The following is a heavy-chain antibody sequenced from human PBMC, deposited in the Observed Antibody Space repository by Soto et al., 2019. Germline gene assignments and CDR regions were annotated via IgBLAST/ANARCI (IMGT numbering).Heavy chain of an antibody. D-gene: IGHD2-15*01. Sequence: GASVKVSCKASGGTFSSYSISWVRQAPGQGLEWMGGIIPIFGTANYAQKFQGRVTITADESTSTAYMELSSLRSEDTAVYYCADGRGGSRNWYFDLWGRGTLVTVSS. CDR1: GGTFSSYS. V-gene: IGHV1-69*13. CDR2: IIPIFGTA. CDR3: ADGRGGSRNWYFDL. J-gene: IGHJ2*01.